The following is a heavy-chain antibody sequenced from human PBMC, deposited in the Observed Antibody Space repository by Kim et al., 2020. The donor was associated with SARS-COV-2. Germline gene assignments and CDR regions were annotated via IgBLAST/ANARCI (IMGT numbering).Heavy chain of an antibody. V-gene: IGHV1-58*01. J-gene: IGHJ6*02. CDR2: IVVGSGNT. D-gene: IGHD2-2*01. CDR3: AASPQGLVVPAARVRNYYYGMDV. CDR1: GFTFTSSA. Sequence: SVKVSCKASGFTFTSSAVQWVRQARGQRLEWIGWIVVGSGNTNYAQKFQERVTITRDMSTSTAYMELSSLRSEDTAVYYCAASPQGLVVPAARVRNYYYGMDVWGQGTTVTVSS.